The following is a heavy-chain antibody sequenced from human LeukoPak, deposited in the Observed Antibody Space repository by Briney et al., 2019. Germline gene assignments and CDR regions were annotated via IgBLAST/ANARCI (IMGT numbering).Heavy chain of an antibody. CDR1: GFTFSTYS. D-gene: IGHD6-6*01. J-gene: IGHJ1*01. V-gene: IGHV3-21*01. Sequence: GGSLRLSCAASGFTFSTYSMNWVRQAPGKGLEWVSSISSSSTYLYYTDSVKGRFTISRDDAKNSLYLQMNSLRAEDTAVYYCARDLPSSSTAYLHHWGQGTLVTVSS. CDR3: ARDLPSSSTAYLHH. CDR2: ISSSSTYL.